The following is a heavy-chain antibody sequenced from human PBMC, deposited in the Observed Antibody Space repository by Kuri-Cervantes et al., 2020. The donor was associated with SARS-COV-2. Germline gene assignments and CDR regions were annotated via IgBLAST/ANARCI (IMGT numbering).Heavy chain of an antibody. CDR2: INPDGSYT. CDR1: GFTFDDYA. J-gene: IGHJ4*02. CDR3: VRDGDHWNFDY. Sequence: GEYLMIHCAASGFTFDDYAMHWVREAPGKGLEWVSRINPDGSYTNNADSVKGRFTLSRDNAKNMLFLQMNSLRAEDTAVYYCVRDGDHWNFDYWGQGTLVTVSS. D-gene: IGHD1-1*01. V-gene: IGHV3-74*01.